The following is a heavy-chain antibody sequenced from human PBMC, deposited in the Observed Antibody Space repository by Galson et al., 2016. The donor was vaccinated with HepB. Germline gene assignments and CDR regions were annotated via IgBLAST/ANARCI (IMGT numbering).Heavy chain of an antibody. Sequence: SLRLSCAASGFTFRTYDMHWVRQTKTKGLEWVSAIGTAGDTYYPDSVKGRFTTSRDNSKNTLYLQMNSLRAEDTAVYYCAKDWGVATTTHFDYWGQGILVIVSS. D-gene: IGHD5-12*01. CDR1: GFTFRTYD. CDR2: IGTAGDT. CDR3: AKDWGVATTTHFDY. J-gene: IGHJ4*02. V-gene: IGHV3-13*01.